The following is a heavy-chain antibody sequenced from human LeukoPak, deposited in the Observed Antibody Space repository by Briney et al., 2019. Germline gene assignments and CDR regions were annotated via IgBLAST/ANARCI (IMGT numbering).Heavy chain of an antibody. J-gene: IGHJ4*02. D-gene: IGHD3-16*01. CDR3: VRDQGGAVSY. V-gene: IGHV3-48*01. Sequence: GGSLRLSCAASGFTFSSYSMNWVRQAPGKGLEWVSYISSLSGTIHYADSVTGRFIISRDNAKNSLFLQMNSLRAEDTAVYYCVRDQGGAVSYWGQGTLVTVSS. CDR1: GFTFSSYS. CDR2: ISSLSGTI.